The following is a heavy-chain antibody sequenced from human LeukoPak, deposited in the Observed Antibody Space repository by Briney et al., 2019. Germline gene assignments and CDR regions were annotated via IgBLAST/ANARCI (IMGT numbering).Heavy chain of an antibody. CDR3: ARVAARIYYYYGMDV. D-gene: IGHD6-6*01. V-gene: IGHV4-30-4*01. CDR2: IYYSGST. J-gene: IGHJ6*02. Sequence: PSETLSLTCTVSGGSISSGDYYWSWIRQPPGTGLEWIGYIYYSGSTYYNPSLKSRVTISVDTSKNQFSLKLSSVTAADTAVYYCARVAARIYYYYGMDVWGQGTTVTVSS. CDR1: GGSISSGDYY.